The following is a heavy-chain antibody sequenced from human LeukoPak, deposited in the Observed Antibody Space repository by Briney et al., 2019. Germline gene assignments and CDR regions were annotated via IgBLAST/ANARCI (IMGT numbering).Heavy chain of an antibody. CDR1: GFTFSSYS. V-gene: IGHV3-21*01. D-gene: IGHD4-17*01. CDR3: ARGGRSDYGDYD. CDR2: ISSSSYI. Sequence: GGSLRLSCAASGFTFSSYSMNWVRQAPGKGLEWVSSISSSSYIYYADSVKGRFTISRDNAKNSLYLQMSSLRAEDTAVYYCARGGRSDYGDYDWGQGTLVTVSS. J-gene: IGHJ4*02.